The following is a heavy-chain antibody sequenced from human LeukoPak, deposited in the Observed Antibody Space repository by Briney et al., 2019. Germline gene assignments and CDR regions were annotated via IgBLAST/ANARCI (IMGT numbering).Heavy chain of an antibody. J-gene: IGHJ5*02. CDR3: ARSSNNWFDP. CDR1: GGSFSGYY. V-gene: IGHV4-34*01. Sequence: SETLSLTCAVYGGSFSGYYWSWIREPPGKGLEWIGEINHSGSTNYNPSLKSRVTISVDTSKNQFSLKLSSVTAADTAVYYCARSSNNWFDPWGQGTLVTVSS. CDR2: INHSGST.